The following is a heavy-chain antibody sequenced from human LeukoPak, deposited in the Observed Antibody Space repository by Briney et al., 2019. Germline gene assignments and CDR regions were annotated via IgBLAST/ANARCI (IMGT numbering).Heavy chain of an antibody. Sequence: SETLSLTCTVSGGSISSYNWNWIRQPAGKGLEWIGRIYTSGSTTYNPSLKSRVTISVDTSKNQFSLKLSSVTAADTAVYYCARDGGDYYYDSSGEDAFDIWGQGTMVTVSS. CDR1: GGSISSYN. V-gene: IGHV4-4*07. D-gene: IGHD3-22*01. CDR2: IYTSGST. CDR3: ARDGGDYYYDSSGEDAFDI. J-gene: IGHJ3*02.